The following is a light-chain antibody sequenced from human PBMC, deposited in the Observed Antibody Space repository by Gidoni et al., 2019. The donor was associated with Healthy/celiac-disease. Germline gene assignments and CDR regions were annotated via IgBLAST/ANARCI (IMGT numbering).Light chain of an antibody. CDR3: QQSYSTPNT. Sequence: DIQMTQSPSSLSASVGDRVTITCRASQSISSYLNWYQQKPGKAPKLLIYAASKLQSGVPSRFSGSGSGTDFTLTISSLQPEDFATYYCQQSYSTPNTFXQXTKLXIK. CDR2: AAS. CDR1: QSISSY. V-gene: IGKV1-39*01. J-gene: IGKJ2*01.